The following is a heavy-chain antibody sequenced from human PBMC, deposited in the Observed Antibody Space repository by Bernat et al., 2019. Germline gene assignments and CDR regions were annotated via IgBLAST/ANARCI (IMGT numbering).Heavy chain of an antibody. CDR1: GGSISSYY. Sequence: QVQLQESGPGLVKPSETLSLTCTVSGGSISSYYWSWIRQPPGKGLEWIGYIYYSGSTNYNPSLKSRVTISVDTSKNQFSLKLSSVTAADTAVYYCARDTPARVTTHWGQGTLVTVSS. V-gene: IGHV4-59*01. D-gene: IGHD4-11*01. CDR2: IYYSGST. CDR3: ARDTPARVTTH. J-gene: IGHJ4*02.